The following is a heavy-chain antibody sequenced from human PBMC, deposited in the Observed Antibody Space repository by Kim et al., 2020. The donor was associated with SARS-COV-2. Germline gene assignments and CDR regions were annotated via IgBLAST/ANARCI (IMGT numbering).Heavy chain of an antibody. Sequence: SETLSLTCTVSGGSISSVLYYWAWIRQSPGKGLEWVGSISYSGSTYYIPSLKSRVTMSVDTSKNQLSLNLRSVTAADSAVYYCARQVSVPDPKRQSEGTKRITILDVWGQGTTVIVSS. D-gene: IGHD3-10*01. V-gene: IGHV4-39*01. CDR2: ISYSGST. CDR1: GGSISSVLYY. J-gene: IGHJ6*02. CDR3: ARQVSVPDPKRQSEGTKRITILDV.